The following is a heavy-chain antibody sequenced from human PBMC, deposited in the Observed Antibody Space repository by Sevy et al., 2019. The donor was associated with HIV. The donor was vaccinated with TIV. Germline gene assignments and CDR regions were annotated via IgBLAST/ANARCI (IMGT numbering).Heavy chain of an antibody. Sequence: GGSLRLSCAASGFTFSSYSMNWVRQAPGKGLEWVSYISSSSSTIYYADSVKGRFTISRDNAKNSMYLQVNSLRDEDTAVYYCARDYDLKPGIAVAENYFDYWGQGTLVTVSS. J-gene: IGHJ4*02. CDR2: ISSSSSTI. CDR3: ARDYDLKPGIAVAENYFDY. D-gene: IGHD6-19*01. V-gene: IGHV3-48*02. CDR1: GFTFSSYS.